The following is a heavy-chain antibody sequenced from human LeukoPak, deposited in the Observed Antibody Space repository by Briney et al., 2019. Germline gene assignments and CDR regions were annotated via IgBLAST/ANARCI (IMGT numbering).Heavy chain of an antibody. CDR1: GYTFTSYY. Sequence: GASVKVSCKASGYTFTSYYMHWVRQAPGQGLEWMGIINPSGGSTSYAQKFQGRVTMTRDTSTSTVYMELSSLRSEDTAVYYCASEYYDFWNGLRPHDAFDIWGQGTMVTVSS. V-gene: IGHV1-46*01. D-gene: IGHD3-3*01. J-gene: IGHJ3*02. CDR3: ASEYYDFWNGLRPHDAFDI. CDR2: INPSGGST.